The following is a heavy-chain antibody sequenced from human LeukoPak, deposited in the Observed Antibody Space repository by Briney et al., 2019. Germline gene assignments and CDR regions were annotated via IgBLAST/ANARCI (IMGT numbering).Heavy chain of an antibody. V-gene: IGHV3-30*04. CDR2: ISYDGSNK. Sequence: GRSLRLSCAASGFTFGSYAMHWVRQAPGKGLEWVAVISYDGSNKYYADSVKGRFTISRDNSKNTLYLQMNSLRAEGTAVYYCARTKYYYGSGDYWGQGTLVTVSS. J-gene: IGHJ4*02. D-gene: IGHD3-10*01. CDR1: GFTFGSYA. CDR3: ARTKYYYGSGDY.